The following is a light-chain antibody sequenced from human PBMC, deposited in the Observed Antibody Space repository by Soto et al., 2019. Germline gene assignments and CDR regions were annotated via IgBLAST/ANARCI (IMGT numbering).Light chain of an antibody. Sequence: QSVLTQSPSASGTPGQRVSISCSGSGSNIGSHSVHWYQQLPGAAPKLLIYANNQRPSGVPDRFSGSKSGTSASLDISGLRSEDEGDYYCATWHDNLTGVVFGGGTQLTVL. CDR1: GSNIGSHS. CDR3: ATWHDNLTGVV. J-gene: IGLJ2*01. CDR2: ANN. V-gene: IGLV1-47*01.